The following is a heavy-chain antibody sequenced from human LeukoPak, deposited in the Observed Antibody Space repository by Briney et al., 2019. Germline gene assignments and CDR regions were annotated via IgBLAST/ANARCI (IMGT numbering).Heavy chain of an antibody. CDR3: AKGDSSGWTAFDY. CDR2: ISYDGSNK. CDR1: GFTFSSYG. D-gene: IGHD6-19*01. V-gene: IGHV3-30*18. Sequence: GASLRLSCAASGFTFSSYGMHWVRQAPGKGLEWVAVISYDGSNKYYADSVKGRFTISRDNSKNTLYLQMNSLRAEDTAVYYCAKGDSSGWTAFDYWGQGTLVTVSS. J-gene: IGHJ4*02.